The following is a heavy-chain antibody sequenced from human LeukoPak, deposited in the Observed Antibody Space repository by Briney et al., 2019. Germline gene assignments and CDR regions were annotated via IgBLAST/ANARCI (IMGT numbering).Heavy chain of an antibody. J-gene: IGHJ4*02. CDR2: ISTYNGNT. CDR1: GYTFYSYD. V-gene: IGHV1-18*01. Sequence: GASVNVSCTAAGYTFYSYDVSWGRRAPGQGLEWMAWISTYNGNTNYAMKVQGRATMTTDTSTSTTYIEQRSLRSDDTAVYYCARVLAYDFWSAYYFDYWGRGTLVTVSS. D-gene: IGHD3-3*01. CDR3: ARVLAYDFWSAYYFDY.